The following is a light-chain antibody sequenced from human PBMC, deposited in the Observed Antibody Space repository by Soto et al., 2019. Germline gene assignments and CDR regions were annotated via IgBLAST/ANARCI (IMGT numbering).Light chain of an antibody. V-gene: IGKV1-39*01. CDR3: QQTYSSPQT. CDR2: GAF. CDR1: QSISCF. Sequence: VQRPKSTSSLSASVGDRVSITRWACQSISCFFIWYQQRPWKAPKLLVYGAFSLQSGVPSKVSGSAFGTVLTLTISSLRPEDFAPYFCQQTYSSPQTFGQGTKVDI. J-gene: IGKJ1*01.